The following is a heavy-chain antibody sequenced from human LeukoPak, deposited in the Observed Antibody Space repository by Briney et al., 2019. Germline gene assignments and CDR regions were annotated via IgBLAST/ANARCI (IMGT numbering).Heavy chain of an antibody. D-gene: IGHD3-22*01. CDR1: GGSISTYF. Sequence: PSETLSLTCTVSGGSISTYFWSWIRQPPGKGLEWIGHIYYTGSTNYNPSLKSRVTISLDTSKNQFSLKLNSVTAADTAVYYCARHMKDDDSGYPWYHFDYWGQGTLVTVSS. J-gene: IGHJ4*02. CDR3: ARHMKDDDSGYPWYHFDY. V-gene: IGHV4-59*08. CDR2: IYYTGST.